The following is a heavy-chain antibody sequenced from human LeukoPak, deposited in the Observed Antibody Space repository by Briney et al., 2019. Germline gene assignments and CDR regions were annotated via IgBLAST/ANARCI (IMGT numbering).Heavy chain of an antibody. CDR1: GGSFSGYY. CDR3: ARADLASEIAVAGKSFDY. V-gene: IGHV4-34*01. CDR2: INHSGST. Sequence: SETLSLTCAVYGGSFSGYYWNWIRQPPGKGLEWIGEINHSGSTNYNPSLKSRVTISVDTSKNQFSLKLSSVTAADTAVYYCARADLASEIAVAGKSFDYWGQGTLVTVSS. J-gene: IGHJ4*02. D-gene: IGHD6-19*01.